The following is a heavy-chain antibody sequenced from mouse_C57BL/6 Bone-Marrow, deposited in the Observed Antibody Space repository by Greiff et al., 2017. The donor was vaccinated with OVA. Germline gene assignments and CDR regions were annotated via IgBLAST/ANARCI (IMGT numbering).Heavy chain of an antibody. J-gene: IGHJ3*01. V-gene: IGHV1-81*01. D-gene: IGHD2-5*01. CDR3: AREGVYYSNFAY. Sequence: VQLQQSGAELARPGASVKLSCKASGYTFTSYGISWVKQRTGQGLEWIGEIYPRSGNTYYNEKFKGKATLTADKSSSTAYLELRSLTSEDSAVYFCAREGVYYSNFAYGGQGTLVTVSA. CDR2: IYPRSGNT. CDR1: GYTFTSYG.